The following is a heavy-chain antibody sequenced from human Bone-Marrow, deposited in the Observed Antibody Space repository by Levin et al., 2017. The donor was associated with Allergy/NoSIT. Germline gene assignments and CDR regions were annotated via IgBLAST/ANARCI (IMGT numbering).Heavy chain of an antibody. CDR3: ARTSGDYPTYFFDV. Sequence: GASVKVSCQPVGGTFSGHDLTWVRQPPGQGLEWIGGVIPIFGSTSSAEKFQGRVTLTADESTGIAYMEVRSLRSEDTAIYYCARTSGDYPTYFFDVWGQGTLVTVSP. J-gene: IGHJ4*02. D-gene: IGHD4-17*01. V-gene: IGHV1-69*13. CDR2: VIPIFGST. CDR1: GGTFSGHD.